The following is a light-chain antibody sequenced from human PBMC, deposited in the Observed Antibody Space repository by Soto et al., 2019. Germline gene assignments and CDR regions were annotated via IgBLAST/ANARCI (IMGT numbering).Light chain of an antibody. CDR1: QTITPTF. Sequence: DIVLTQSPGTMSMSPGERTNLSCRASQTITPTFLAWYQQKPGQAPRLLIYGASSRATDIPDRFSGSGSGTDFTLTISSLQSEDFAVYYCQQYNSWPPITFGQGTRLEIK. J-gene: IGKJ5*01. CDR2: GAS. V-gene: IGKV3-20*01. CDR3: QQYNSWPPIT.